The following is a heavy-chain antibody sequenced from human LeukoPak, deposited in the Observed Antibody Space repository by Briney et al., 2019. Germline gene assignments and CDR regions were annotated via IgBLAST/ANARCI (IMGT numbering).Heavy chain of an antibody. J-gene: IGHJ4*02. CDR2: ISGSGGST. Sequence: PGGSLRLSCAASGFTFSNYGMSWVRQAPGKGLEWVSAISGSGGSTYYAHSVKGRFTISRDNSKNTLYLQMNSLRAEDTAVYYCARGYSGTYRFGYWGQGTLVTVSS. V-gene: IGHV3-23*01. CDR1: GFTFSNYG. CDR3: ARGYSGTYRFGY. D-gene: IGHD1-26*01.